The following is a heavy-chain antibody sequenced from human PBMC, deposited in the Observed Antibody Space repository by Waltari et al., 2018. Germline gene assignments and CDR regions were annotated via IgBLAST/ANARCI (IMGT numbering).Heavy chain of an antibody. CDR2: ITRSASCR. Sequence: EVLLMESGGGLVKPGRSLRLSCAVSGFMFNTYDMHWVRQAPGKGPEWVSMITRSASCRDYANVVKCRFTVSRDDAEKSLFLQMDSLTVEDTAVYYCAGSSPQGTPGGIDHWGQGTLVTVAS. CDR1: GFMFNTYD. V-gene: IGHV3-21*01. CDR3: AGSSPQGTPGGIDH. D-gene: IGHD1-26*01. J-gene: IGHJ5*02.